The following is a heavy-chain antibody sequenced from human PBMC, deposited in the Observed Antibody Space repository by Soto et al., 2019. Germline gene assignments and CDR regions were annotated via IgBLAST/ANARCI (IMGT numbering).Heavy chain of an antibody. Sequence: EVQLLESGGGLVQPGGSLRLSCAASGFTFSNYAMSWVRQAPGKGLEWVSGIGGRATSAYYADSVKGRFAISRDNSYTTLLLQLNSLRAEDTAVYYCAKSRYSDSSGDFYDFWGQGTLVSVSS. D-gene: IGHD3-22*01. V-gene: IGHV3-23*01. CDR2: IGGRATSA. J-gene: IGHJ4*02. CDR1: GFTFSNYA. CDR3: AKSRYSDSSGDFYDF.